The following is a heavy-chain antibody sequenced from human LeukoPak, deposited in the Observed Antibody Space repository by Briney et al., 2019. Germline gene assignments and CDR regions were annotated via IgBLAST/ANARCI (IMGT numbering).Heavy chain of an antibody. V-gene: IGHV4-4*09. Sequence: SETLSLTCNVSGGSLSSHYCSWIRQAPGKGLEWIGFIFSGGSTNYNPSLKSRVSISMDTSQNQFSLKLTSVTAADTAVYYCARGRGPLRVEFGDWGQGAWSPSPQ. CDR2: IFSGGST. CDR1: GGSLSSHY. D-gene: IGHD3-16*01. J-gene: IGHJ1*01. CDR3: ARGRGPLRVEFGD.